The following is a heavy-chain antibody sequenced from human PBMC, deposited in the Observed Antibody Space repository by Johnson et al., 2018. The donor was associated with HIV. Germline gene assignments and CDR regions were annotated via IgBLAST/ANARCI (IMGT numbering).Heavy chain of an antibody. CDR1: GFTFSDYY. J-gene: IGHJ3*02. CDR3: ASGWGIVVSDAFDI. D-gene: IGHD6-19*01. CDR2: ISSSGSTI. V-gene: IGHV3-11*04. Sequence: HVQLVESGGGVVRPGGSLRLSCATSGFTFSDYYMSWIRQAPGKGLEWISYISSSGSTIYYADSVKGRFTISRDNAKNSLYLQMNSLRAEDTAVYYCASGWGIVVSDAFDIWGQGTMVTVSS.